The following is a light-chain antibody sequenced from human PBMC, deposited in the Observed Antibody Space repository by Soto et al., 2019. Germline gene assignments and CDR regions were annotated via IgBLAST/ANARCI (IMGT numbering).Light chain of an antibody. V-gene: IGLV2-14*01. J-gene: IGLJ1*01. CDR1: SSDVGAYDY. Sequence: QSVLTQPASVSGSPGQSITLSCTGTSSDVGAYDYVSWYQQHPGKAPRLLFYEVFNRPSGVSDRFSGSKSANTASLTISGLQAEDDADYYCSSYTTSSARVFGPGTKLTVL. CDR2: EVF. CDR3: SSYTTSSARV.